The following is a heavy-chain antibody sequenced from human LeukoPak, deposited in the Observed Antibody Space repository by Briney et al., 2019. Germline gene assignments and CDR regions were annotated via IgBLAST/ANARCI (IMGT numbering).Heavy chain of an antibody. J-gene: IGHJ3*02. Sequence: GTSVKVAGKASGSTFTSYGFSWVRQAPGQGLGRMGGVCVYNGNTNYAQKLQRRVTMTRGTSTSTVYMELSSLRSEDTAVYYCARDPTTSIAVAGTEDAFDIWGQGTMVTVSS. CDR2: VCVYNGNT. CDR1: GSTFTSYG. V-gene: IGHV1-18*01. D-gene: IGHD6-19*01. CDR3: ARDPTTSIAVAGTEDAFDI.